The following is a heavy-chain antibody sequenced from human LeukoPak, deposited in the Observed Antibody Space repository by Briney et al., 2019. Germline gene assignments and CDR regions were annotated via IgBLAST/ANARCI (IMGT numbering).Heavy chain of an antibody. CDR1: GFTFPNYV. D-gene: IGHD5-18*01. V-gene: IGHV3-23*01. Sequence: GGSLRLSCAASGFTFPNYVMSWVRQAPGKGLEWVSGISGSGGNTYYADSVKGRFTISRDNSKNTLYLQMNSLRAEDTAVYYCAGGYSYDYWGQGTLVTVSS. CDR3: AGGYSYDY. J-gene: IGHJ4*02. CDR2: ISGSGGNT.